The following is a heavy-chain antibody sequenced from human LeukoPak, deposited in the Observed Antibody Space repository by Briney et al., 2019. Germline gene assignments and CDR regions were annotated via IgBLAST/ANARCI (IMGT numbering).Heavy chain of an antibody. V-gene: IGHV1-18*04. Sequence: ASVKVSCKASGYTFTAYYMHWVRQAPGQGLEWMGWISAYNGNTNYAQKLQGRVTMTTDTSTSTAYMELRSLRSDDTAVYYCARVAYYYDSSGLDVWGQGTTVTVSS. CDR1: GYTFTAYY. D-gene: IGHD3-22*01. CDR2: ISAYNGNT. J-gene: IGHJ6*02. CDR3: ARVAYYYDSSGLDV.